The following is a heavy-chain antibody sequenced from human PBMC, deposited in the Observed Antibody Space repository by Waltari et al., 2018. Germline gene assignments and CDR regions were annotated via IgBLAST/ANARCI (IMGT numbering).Heavy chain of an antibody. D-gene: IGHD3-22*01. Sequence: QVQLQESGPGLVKPSETLSLTCTVSGGSISSYSWSWIRQPPGKGLEWIGYIYYSGSTNYNPSLKSRVTISVDTSKNQFSLKLSSVTAADTAVYYCARHDDYDSITDWGQGTLVTVSS. V-gene: IGHV4-59*08. CDR3: ARHDDYDSITD. J-gene: IGHJ4*02. CDR1: GGSISSYS. CDR2: IYYSGST.